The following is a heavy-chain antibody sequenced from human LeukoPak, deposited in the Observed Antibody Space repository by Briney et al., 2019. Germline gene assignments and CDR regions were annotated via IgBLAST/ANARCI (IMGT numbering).Heavy chain of an antibody. CDR2: FYPRDSDT. Sequence: GESLKISCKSSGYSFTNYWIGWVRQMPGKGLEWMGIFYPRDSDTRYSPSFQGQVSILADKSISTAYLQWSSLTASDTAIYYCVRRASGSYGYWGQGTLVTVSS. J-gene: IGHJ4*02. CDR3: VRRASGSYGY. D-gene: IGHD1-26*01. V-gene: IGHV5-51*01. CDR1: GYSFTNYW.